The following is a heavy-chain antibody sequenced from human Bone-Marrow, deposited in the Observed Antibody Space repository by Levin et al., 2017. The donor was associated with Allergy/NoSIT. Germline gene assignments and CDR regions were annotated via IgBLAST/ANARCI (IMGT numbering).Heavy chain of an antibody. J-gene: IGHJ6*02. Sequence: GESLKISCADSGFPFRSYWMTWVRQAPGKGLEWVASIKQDGTEKFYVDSVKGRFTISRDHAKKSLYLQMRGLRVDDTAVYYCASRVINTVYQGMDVWGQGTTVTVTS. CDR1: GFPFRSYW. D-gene: IGHD3-3*01. V-gene: IGHV3-7*01. CDR3: ASRVINTVYQGMDV. CDR2: IKQDGTEK.